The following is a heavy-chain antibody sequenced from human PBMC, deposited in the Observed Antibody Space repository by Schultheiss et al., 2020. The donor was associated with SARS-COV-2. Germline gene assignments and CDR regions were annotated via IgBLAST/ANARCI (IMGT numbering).Heavy chain of an antibody. V-gene: IGHV3-23*01. CDR2: ISGSGGST. D-gene: IGHD6-13*01. CDR3: AKTSPAGIPAPGTRADY. Sequence: GGSLRLSCAASGFTVSSNYMSWVRQAPGKGLEWVSAISGSGGSTYYADSVKGRFTISRDNSKNTLYLQMNSLRAEDTAVYYCAKTSPAGIPAPGTRADYWGQGTLVTVSS. CDR1: GFTVSSNY. J-gene: IGHJ4*02.